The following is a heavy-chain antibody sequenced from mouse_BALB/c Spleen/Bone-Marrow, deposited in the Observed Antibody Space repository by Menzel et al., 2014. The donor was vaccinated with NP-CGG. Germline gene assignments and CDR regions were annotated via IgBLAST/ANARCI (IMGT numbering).Heavy chain of an antibody. CDR3: AGGYYGSSLVY. CDR1: GYTFTSYW. D-gene: IGHD1-1*01. CDR2: INPSTGYT. J-gene: IGHJ3*01. Sequence: VQLQQSGAELAKPGASVKMSCKASGYTFTSYWMHWVKQRPGQGLEWIGYINPSTGYTEYNQKFKDKATLTADKSSSTAYMQLSSLTSEDSAVYYCAGGYYGSSLVYWGQGTLVTVSA. V-gene: IGHV1-7*01.